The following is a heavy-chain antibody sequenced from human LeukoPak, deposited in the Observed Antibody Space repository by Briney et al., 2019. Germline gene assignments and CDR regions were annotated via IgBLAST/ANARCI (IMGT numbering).Heavy chain of an antibody. Sequence: ASVKVSCKASGGTFSSYAISWVRQAPGQGLEWMGRIIPILGIANYAQKFQGRVTITADKSTSTAYMELSSLRSEDTAVYYCARDRSKYYYDGSGYYYYFDYWGQGTLVTVSS. V-gene: IGHV1-69*04. D-gene: IGHD3-22*01. CDR1: GGTFSSYA. CDR2: IIPILGIA. CDR3: ARDRSKYYYDGSGYYYYFDY. J-gene: IGHJ4*02.